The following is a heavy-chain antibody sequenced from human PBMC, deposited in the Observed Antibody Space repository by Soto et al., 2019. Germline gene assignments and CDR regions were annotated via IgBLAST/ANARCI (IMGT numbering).Heavy chain of an antibody. CDR1: GFDFSGSE. Sequence: EVKLVESGGGLVQPGGSLRLSCTASGFDFSGSEMNWFRQAPGKGLEWVAYITGSGGAMFHADSVKGRFSISRDNAKNSLFLEMNNLTADDAGLYYCAKVAPFILGSPFWGQGTLVTVSS. V-gene: IGHV3-48*03. CDR3: AKVAPFILGSPF. J-gene: IGHJ4*02. CDR2: ITGSGGAM. D-gene: IGHD2-21*01.